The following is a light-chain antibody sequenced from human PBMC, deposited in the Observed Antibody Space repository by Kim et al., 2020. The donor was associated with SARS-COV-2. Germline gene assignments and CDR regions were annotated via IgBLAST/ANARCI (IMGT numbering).Light chain of an antibody. J-gene: IGLJ2*01. V-gene: IGLV1-47*01. Sequence: QLVLTQPPSASGTPGQRVTISCSGSSSNIGSNYVYWYQQLPGTAPKVLIYRNNQRPSGVPDRFSGSKSGTSASLAISGLRSEDEADYYCAAWDDSLSGPVLFGGGTQLTVL. CDR1: SSNIGSNY. CDR3: AAWDDSLSGPVL. CDR2: RNN.